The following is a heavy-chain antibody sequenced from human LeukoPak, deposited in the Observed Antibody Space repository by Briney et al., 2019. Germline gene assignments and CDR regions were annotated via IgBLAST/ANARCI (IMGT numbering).Heavy chain of an antibody. J-gene: IGHJ6*02. Sequence: GGSLGLSCAASGFTFSSDSMSWVRQAPGKGLEWVSGISGSGRSTYYADSVKGRFTISRDNSKNTLYLQMNSLRAEDTAVYYCAKGGGSPYYYYSAMDVWGQGTTVTVSS. D-gene: IGHD1-26*01. V-gene: IGHV3-23*01. CDR3: AKGGGSPYYYYSAMDV. CDR1: GFTFSSDS. CDR2: ISGSGRST.